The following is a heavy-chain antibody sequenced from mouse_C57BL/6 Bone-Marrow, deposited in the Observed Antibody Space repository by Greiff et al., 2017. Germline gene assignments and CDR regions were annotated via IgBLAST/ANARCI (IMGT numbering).Heavy chain of an antibody. J-gene: IGHJ3*01. D-gene: IGHD1-1*01. CDR3: ARGDYYGSSWFAY. Sequence: EVKLQESGPGMVKPSQSLSLTCTVTGYSITSGYDWHWIRHFPGNKLEWMGYISYSGSTNYNPSLKSRISITHDTSKNHFFLKLNSVTTEDTATYYCARGDYYGSSWFAYWGQGTLVTVSA. V-gene: IGHV3-1*01. CDR1: GYSITSGYD. CDR2: ISYSGST.